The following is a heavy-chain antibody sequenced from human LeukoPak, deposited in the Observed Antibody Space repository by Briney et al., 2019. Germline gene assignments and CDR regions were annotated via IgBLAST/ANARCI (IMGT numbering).Heavy chain of an antibody. CDR3: ARGSDSGNYYDFDY. CDR1: GFTFSSYW. J-gene: IGHJ4*02. CDR2: INNDGSSA. Sequence: GGSLRLSCAASGFTFSSYWMHWVRQAPGKGLVWVSRINNDGSSATYADSVKGRFTISRDNAKNTLFMQMNTLRAEDTAVYYCARGSDSGNYYDFDYWGQGTLVTVSS. D-gene: IGHD1-26*01. V-gene: IGHV3-74*01.